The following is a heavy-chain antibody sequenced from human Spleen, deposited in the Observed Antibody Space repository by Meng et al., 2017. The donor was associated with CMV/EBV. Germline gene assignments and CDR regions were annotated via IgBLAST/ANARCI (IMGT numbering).Heavy chain of an antibody. Sequence: ASVKVSCKASGYTFSDYYIHWVRQAPGQGLEWMGWINPNSGGTHYIQNFQGRVTMTRDTSTTTADMELNRLTSDDSAVYYCARSLGIPGYHYYGMDVWGQGTTVTVSS. D-gene: IGHD7-27*01. CDR1: GYTFSDYY. CDR3: ARSLGIPGYHYYGMDV. J-gene: IGHJ6*02. CDR2: INPNSGGT. V-gene: IGHV1-2*02.